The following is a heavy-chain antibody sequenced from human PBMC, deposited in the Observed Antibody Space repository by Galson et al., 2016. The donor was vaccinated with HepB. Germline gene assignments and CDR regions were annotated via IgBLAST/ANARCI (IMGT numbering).Heavy chain of an antibody. CDR2: INSDGSSA. CDR1: AFTFSNYW. CDR3: ARALRDDFWRGYYSGNLYYYGVDV. J-gene: IGHJ6*02. D-gene: IGHD3-3*01. V-gene: IGHV3-74*01. Sequence: SLRLSCAASAFTFSNYWMYWVRQAPGKGLVWVSRINSDGSSASYAESVKGRFTISRDNAKNTLYLQANSLRAEDTAVYYCARALRDDFWRGYYSGNLYYYGVDVWGQGTTVTVSS.